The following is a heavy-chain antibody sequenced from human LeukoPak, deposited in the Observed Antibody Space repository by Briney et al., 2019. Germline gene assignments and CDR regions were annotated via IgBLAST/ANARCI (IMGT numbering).Heavy chain of an antibody. CDR1: GYTFTSYG. V-gene: IGHV1-18*01. Sequence: ASVKVSCRASGYTFTSYGISWVRQAPGEGLEWMGWISAYNGNTNYAQKLQGRVTMTTDTSTSTAYMELRSLRSDDTAVYYCARRGRGSGRHAFDIWGQGTTVTVSS. D-gene: IGHD3-10*01. CDR3: ARRGRGSGRHAFDI. J-gene: IGHJ3*02. CDR2: ISAYNGNT.